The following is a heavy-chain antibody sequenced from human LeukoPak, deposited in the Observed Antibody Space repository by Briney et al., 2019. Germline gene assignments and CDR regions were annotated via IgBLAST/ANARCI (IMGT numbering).Heavy chain of an antibody. V-gene: IGHV4-38-2*02. CDR3: ARDAYYYDSSGYLTRYYFDY. CDR2: IYHSGST. J-gene: IGHJ4*02. CDR1: GYSISSGYY. Sequence: PSETLSLTCTVSGYSISSGYYWGWIRQPPGKGLEWIGSIYHSGSTYYNPSLKSRVTISVDASKNQFSLKLSSVTAADTAVYYCARDAYYYDSSGYLTRYYFDYWGQGTLVTVSS. D-gene: IGHD3-22*01.